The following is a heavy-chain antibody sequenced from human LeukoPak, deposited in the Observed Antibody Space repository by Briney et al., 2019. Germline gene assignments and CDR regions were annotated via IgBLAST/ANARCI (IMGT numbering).Heavy chain of an antibody. Sequence: PSETLSLTCGVSGYSISRGYSWGWIRQPPGKGLEWIGNIYHSESTHYNPSLKSRVTISPDTSKNQFSLKLTSVTASDTAIYYCARDFTRNSYAVAEFFHPWGQGTLVSVSS. CDR3: ARDFTRNSYAVAEFFHP. CDR2: IYHSEST. V-gene: IGHV4-38-2*02. D-gene: IGHD5-18*01. CDR1: GYSISRGYS. J-gene: IGHJ1*01.